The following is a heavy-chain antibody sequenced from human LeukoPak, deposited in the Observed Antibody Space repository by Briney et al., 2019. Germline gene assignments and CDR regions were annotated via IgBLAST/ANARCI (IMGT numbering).Heavy chain of an antibody. CDR2: ISYDGSNK. J-gene: IGHJ4*02. CDR1: GFTFSSYG. D-gene: IGHD6-13*01. Sequence: PGRSLRLSCAAPGFTFSSYGMHWVRQAPGKGLEWVAVISYDGSNKYYADSVKGRFTISRDNSKNTLYLQMNSLRAEDTAVYYCAKSSPGQQLVLGYWGQGTLVTVSS. CDR3: AKSSPGQQLVLGY. V-gene: IGHV3-30*18.